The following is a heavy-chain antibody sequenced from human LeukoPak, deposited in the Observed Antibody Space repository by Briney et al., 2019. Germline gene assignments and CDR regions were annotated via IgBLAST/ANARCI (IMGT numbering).Heavy chain of an antibody. CDR3: ARLGAAAGEFDY. CDR2: ISYSGST. CDR1: GGSISSYY. V-gene: IGHV4-59*08. J-gene: IGHJ4*02. Sequence: SETLSLTCTVSGGSISSYYWSWIRQPPGKGLEWIACISYSGSTKYNPSLKSRVTISVDTSKNQLSLKLSSVTAADTAVYYCARLGAAAGEFDYWGQGTLVTVSS. D-gene: IGHD6-13*01.